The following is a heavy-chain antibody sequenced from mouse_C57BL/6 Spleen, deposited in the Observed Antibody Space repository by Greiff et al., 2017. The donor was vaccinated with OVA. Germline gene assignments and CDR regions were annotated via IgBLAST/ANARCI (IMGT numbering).Heavy chain of an antibody. J-gene: IGHJ3*01. V-gene: IGHV5-9*01. CDR1: GFTFSSYT. Sequence: EVQLVESGGGLVKPGGSLKLSCAASGFTFSSYTMSWVRQTPEKRLEWVATISGGGGNTYYPDSVKGRFTISRDNAKTTLYLQMRSLRSEAAALYYCARKDWDGEAGFAYWGQGTLVTVSA. CDR2: ISGGGGNT. D-gene: IGHD4-1*01. CDR3: ARKDWDGEAGFAY.